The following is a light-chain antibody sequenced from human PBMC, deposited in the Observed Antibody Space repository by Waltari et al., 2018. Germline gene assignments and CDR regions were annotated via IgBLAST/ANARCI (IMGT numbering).Light chain of an antibody. Sequence: QSVLTQPPSASGTPGQRVTISCSGSSSNIGSNYVYWYQQLPGTAPKLLIYKNNQRPSGVPDRFSGSKSVTSASLAISGLRSEDEADYSCAAWDDSLSGVVFGGGTKLTVL. CDR1: SSNIGSNY. CDR3: AAWDDSLSGVV. J-gene: IGLJ2*01. CDR2: KNN. V-gene: IGLV1-47*01.